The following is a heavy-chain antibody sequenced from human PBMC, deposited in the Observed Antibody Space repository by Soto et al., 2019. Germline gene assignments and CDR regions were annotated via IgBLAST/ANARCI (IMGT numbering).Heavy chain of an antibody. D-gene: IGHD3-3*01. CDR1: GFTFSSYA. J-gene: IGHJ4*02. Sequence: GGSLRLSCAASGFTFSSYAMSWVRQAPGKGLEWVSAISGSGGSTYYADSVKGRFTISRDNSKNTLYLQMNSLRAEDTAVYYCAKLTGDFWSGYPIPPYFDYWGQGTLVTVSS. V-gene: IGHV3-23*01. CDR3: AKLTGDFWSGYPIPPYFDY. CDR2: ISGSGGST.